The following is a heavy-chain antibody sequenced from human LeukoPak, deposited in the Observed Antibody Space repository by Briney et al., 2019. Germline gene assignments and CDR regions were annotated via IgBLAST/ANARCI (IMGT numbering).Heavy chain of an antibody. V-gene: IGHV3-66*01. CDR1: GFTVSSNY. CDR2: IHSGGTI. D-gene: IGHD6-19*01. CDR3: SRDLIGGWPFDY. J-gene: IGHJ4*02. Sequence: GGSLRLSCAASGFTVSSNYMSWVRQAPGKGLEWVSVIHSGGTIYYADSVKGRFTISRDNSKDTLYLQMNSLRADDTAVYYCSRDLIGGWPFDYWGQGTLVTVSS.